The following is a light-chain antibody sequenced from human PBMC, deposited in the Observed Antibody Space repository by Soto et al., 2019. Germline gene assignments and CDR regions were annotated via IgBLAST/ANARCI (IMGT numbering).Light chain of an antibody. CDR2: AAS. J-gene: IGKJ2*01. V-gene: IGKV1-9*01. CDR3: QQLTSDHMYT. CDR1: QGISSY. Sequence: DIQLTQSPSFLSASVGDRVTITCRASQGISSYLAWYQQKPGKAPKLLIYAASTLQSGVPSRFSGSGSGTEFPLTISSLQPEDFATYYCQQLTSDHMYTFGQGTKLEIK.